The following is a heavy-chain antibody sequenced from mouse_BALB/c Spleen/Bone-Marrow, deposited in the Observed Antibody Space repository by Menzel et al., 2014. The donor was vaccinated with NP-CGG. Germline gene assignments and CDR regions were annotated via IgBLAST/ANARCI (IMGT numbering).Heavy chain of an antibody. CDR1: GYSFTGYF. CDR2: INPYNGDT. D-gene: IGHD2-1*01. Sequence: VQLQQSGPELVKPGASVKISCRASGYSFTGYFMNWVMQSHGKSLEWIGRINPYNGDTFYNQKFKGKATLTVDTSSSTAHMELRSLASEDSAVYYCARGGNYQAWFAYWGQGTLVTVSA. V-gene: IGHV1-20*02. CDR3: ARGGNYQAWFAY. J-gene: IGHJ3*01.